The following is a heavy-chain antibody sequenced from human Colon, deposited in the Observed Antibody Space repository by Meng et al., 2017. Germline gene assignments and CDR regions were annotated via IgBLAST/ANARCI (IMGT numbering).Heavy chain of an antibody. CDR1: GFTFSDHY. CDR3: NRVLVQTTGLDY. Sequence: GESLKISCAASGFTFSDHYMEWVRQAPGKGLEWVGRIRNKAQRYTTEYAASVKGRFTISRDDSKNSLYLQMNSLTTEDTAVYYCNRVLVQTTGLDYWGQGTLVTVSS. V-gene: IGHV3-72*01. J-gene: IGHJ4*02. D-gene: IGHD2-8*02. CDR2: IRNKAQRYTT.